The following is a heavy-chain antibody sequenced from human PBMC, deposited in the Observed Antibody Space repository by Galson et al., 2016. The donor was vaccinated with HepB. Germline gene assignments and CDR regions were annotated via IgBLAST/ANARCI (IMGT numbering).Heavy chain of an antibody. Sequence: SLRLSCAASGFTFSNYAMTWVRQAPGKGLEWVADINQDGGNKYYVDSVKGRFTISRDNAKNSLYLQMNSLRAEDTAVYFCAREPWSRLEDNSGWSGGADCWGQGTLVTVSS. CDR2: INQDGGNK. J-gene: IGHJ4*02. D-gene: IGHD6-19*01. V-gene: IGHV3-7*01. CDR1: GFTFSNYA. CDR3: AREPWSRLEDNSGWSGGADC.